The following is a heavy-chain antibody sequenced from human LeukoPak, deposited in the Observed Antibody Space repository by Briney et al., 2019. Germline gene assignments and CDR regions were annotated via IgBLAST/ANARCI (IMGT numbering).Heavy chain of an antibody. CDR2: VNSRGVA. Sequence: SETLSLTCTVSGASLSSRGLYWGSIRQPPGKGVEWIVSVNSRGVAYYNPSLKSRISMSVDTPKNQFSLKLTSVTAADTAVYFCARATDCSNGVCRIYSMDVWGQGTTVTVSS. D-gene: IGHD2-8*01. CDR1: GASLSSRGLY. CDR3: ARATDCSNGVCRIYSMDV. J-gene: IGHJ6*02. V-gene: IGHV4-39*07.